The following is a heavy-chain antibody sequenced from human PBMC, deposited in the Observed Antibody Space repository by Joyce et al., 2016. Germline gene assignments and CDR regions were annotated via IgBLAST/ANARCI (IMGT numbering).Heavy chain of an antibody. Sequence: QLQLQESGPGLVKPSGTLSLTCTVSGGSISSSTYFWVWLRQPPGKGLEWIGSIYYGGSTYYNPSLESRDTISVDTSKNQFSLKLSSVTAADTAVYYCARPGWNYSYYFYMDVWGKRDHGHRLL. CDR1: GGSISSSTYF. CDR2: IYYGGST. J-gene: IGHJ6*03. D-gene: IGHD1-7*01. V-gene: IGHV4-39*01. CDR3: ARPGWNYSYYFYMDV.